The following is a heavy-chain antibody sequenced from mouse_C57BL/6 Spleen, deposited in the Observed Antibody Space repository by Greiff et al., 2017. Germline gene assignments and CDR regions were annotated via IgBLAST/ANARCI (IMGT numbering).Heavy chain of an antibody. J-gene: IGHJ4*01. CDR2: IYPGSGST. V-gene: IGHV1-55*01. D-gene: IGHD2-3*01. CDR1: GYTFTSYW. CDR3: ARWGGYYAYYAMDY. Sequence: QVQLQQPGAELVKPGASVKMSCKASGYTFTSYWITWVKQRPGQGLEWIGDIYPGSGSTNYNEKFKSKATLTVDTSSSTAYMQLSSLTSEDSAVYYCARWGGYYAYYAMDYWGQGTSVTVSS.